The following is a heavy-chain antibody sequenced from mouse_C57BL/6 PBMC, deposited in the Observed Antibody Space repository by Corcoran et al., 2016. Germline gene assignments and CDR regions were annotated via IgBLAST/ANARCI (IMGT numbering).Heavy chain of an antibody. CDR3: AREGYDSSWWAY. V-gene: IGHV9-3*01. CDR1: GYTFTTYG. D-gene: IGHD2-4*01. Sequence: QIQLVQSGPELKKPGETVKISCKASGYTFTTYGMSWVKQAPGKGLKWMGWRNNSSGVPTYADDVKGRFAVSLETSASTAYLQNNNRKNEDAATYVCAREGYDSSWWAYWGQGTLVTVSA. J-gene: IGHJ3*01. CDR2: RNNSSGVP.